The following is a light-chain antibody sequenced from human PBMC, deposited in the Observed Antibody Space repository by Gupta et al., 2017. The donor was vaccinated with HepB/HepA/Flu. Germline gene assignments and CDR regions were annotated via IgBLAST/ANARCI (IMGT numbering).Light chain of an antibody. Sequence: SYVLTQPPSVSVAPGKTARITWGGNNIGSKSGHWYQQKPGQAPVLVVYDDSDRPSGIPERFSGSNSGNTATLTISRVEAGDAADYYCQVWDSSSDHWVFGGGTKLTVL. J-gene: IGLJ3*02. CDR2: DDS. CDR1: NIGSKS. V-gene: IGLV3-21*03. CDR3: QVWDSSSDHWV.